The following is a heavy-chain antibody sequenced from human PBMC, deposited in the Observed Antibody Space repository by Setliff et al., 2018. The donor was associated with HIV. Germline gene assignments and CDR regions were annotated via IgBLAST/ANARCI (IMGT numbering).Heavy chain of an antibody. D-gene: IGHD3-9*01. J-gene: IGHJ3*02. Sequence: ASVKVSCKASGYTFTNYYIHWVRQAPGQGLEWMGVINPSRGSASYPQNFQGGVTMTRDTSTSTVYMELSSLRSEDTAVYYCARHYFDILTGYYNRAFDIWGQGTMVTVSS. CDR3: ARHYFDILTGYYNRAFDI. CDR2: INPSRGSA. V-gene: IGHV1-46*01. CDR1: GYTFTNYY.